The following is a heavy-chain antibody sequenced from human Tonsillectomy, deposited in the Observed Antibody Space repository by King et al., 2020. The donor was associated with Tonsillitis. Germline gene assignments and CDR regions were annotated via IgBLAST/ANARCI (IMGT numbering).Heavy chain of an antibody. Sequence: VQLQESGPGLVKPSETLSLTCTVSGGSVSSGSCYWSWIRQPPGKGLECIGYIYYSGSTNYNPSLKRRVTISIDTSKNQFSLKLSSVTAADTAVYYCAGEGPTISSNGDAFEIWGQGAMVTVS. CDR3: AGEGPTISSNGDAFEI. CDR1: GGSVSSGSCY. V-gene: IGHV4-61*01. D-gene: IGHD3-3*01. CDR2: IYYSGST. J-gene: IGHJ3*02.